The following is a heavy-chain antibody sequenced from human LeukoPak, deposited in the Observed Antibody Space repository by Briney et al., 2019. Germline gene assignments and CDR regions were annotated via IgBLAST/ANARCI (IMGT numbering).Heavy chain of an antibody. CDR3: ARVGVLDRIAVAGLRSGGWFDP. D-gene: IGHD6-19*01. CDR2: IYYSGST. Sequence: PSETLSLTCTVSGGSISSYYWSWIRQPPGKGLEWIGYIYYSGSTNYNPSLKSRVTISVDTSKNQFSLKLSSVTAADTAVYYCARVGVLDRIAVAGLRSGGWFDPWGQGTLVTVSS. V-gene: IGHV4-59*12. CDR1: GGSISSYY. J-gene: IGHJ5*02.